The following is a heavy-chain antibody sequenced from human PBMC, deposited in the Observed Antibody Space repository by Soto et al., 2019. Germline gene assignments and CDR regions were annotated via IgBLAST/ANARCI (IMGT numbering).Heavy chain of an antibody. D-gene: IGHD3-22*01. J-gene: IGHJ5*02. CDR2: IIPIFGTA. Sequence: QVQLVQSGAEVKKPGSSVKVSCKASGGTFSSYAITWVRQAPGQGLEWMGGIIPIFGTANYAQKFQARVTITADKSTSTAYMGLSSLRSEDTAVYYCARDRGPSSGYYPYWFDPWGQGTLVTVSS. CDR1: GGTFSSYA. CDR3: ARDRGPSSGYYPYWFDP. V-gene: IGHV1-69*14.